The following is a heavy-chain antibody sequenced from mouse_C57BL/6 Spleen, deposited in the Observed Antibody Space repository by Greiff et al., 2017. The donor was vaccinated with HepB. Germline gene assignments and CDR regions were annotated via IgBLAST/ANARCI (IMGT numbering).Heavy chain of an antibody. D-gene: IGHD3-2*02. CDR1: GYTFTSYW. Sequence: VQLQQPGAELVKPGASVKLSCKASGYTFTSYWMQWVKQRPGQGLEWIGEIDPSDSYTNYNQKFKGKATLTVDTSSSTAYMQLSSLTSEDSAVYYCARWTAQATFHFDYWGQGTTLTVSS. J-gene: IGHJ2*01. CDR3: ARWTAQATFHFDY. V-gene: IGHV1-50*01. CDR2: IDPSDSYT.